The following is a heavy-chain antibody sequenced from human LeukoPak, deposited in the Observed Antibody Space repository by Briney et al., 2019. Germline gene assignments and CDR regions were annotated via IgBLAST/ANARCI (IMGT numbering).Heavy chain of an antibody. CDR2: IKQDGSEK. CDR1: GFTFSDYW. CDR3: AGRHCSGGGCYFAGADPFDY. Sequence: GGSLRLSCVASGFTFSDYWMSWVRQAPGKGLEWVANIKQDGSEKNYVDSVKGRSTISRDTSKNTLYLQMNSLRAEDTAVYFCAGRHCSGGGCYFAGADPFDYWGQGTLVTVSS. D-gene: IGHD2-15*01. J-gene: IGHJ4*02. V-gene: IGHV3-7*03.